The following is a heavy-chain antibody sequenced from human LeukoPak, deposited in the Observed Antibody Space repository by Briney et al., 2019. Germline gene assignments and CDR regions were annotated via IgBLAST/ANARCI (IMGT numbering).Heavy chain of an antibody. J-gene: IGHJ4*02. CDR2: ISGSGDST. V-gene: IGHV3-23*01. CDR3: ARVRPWVFDY. CDR1: GFAFSTYA. Sequence: GGSLRLSCAASGFAFSTYAMSWVRQAPGKGLEWVSVISGSGDSTHYADSVKGRFSISRDNSKNTLYLEMNSLRAEDTAVYYCARVRPWVFDYWGQGTLVTVSS.